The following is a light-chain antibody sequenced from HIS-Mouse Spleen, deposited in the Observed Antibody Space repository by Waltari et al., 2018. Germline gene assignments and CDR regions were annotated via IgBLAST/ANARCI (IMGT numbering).Light chain of an antibody. V-gene: IGLV3-10*01. CDR3: YSTDRSGNHRV. Sequence: SYELTQPPSVSVSPGQTARITCAGDALPKKYAYWYQQKSGQAPVLVIYEDSQRPSGIPERFAGSRSGTMATLTISGAQVEDEADYYCYSTDRSGNHRVFGGGTKLTVL. J-gene: IGLJ2*01. CDR2: EDS. CDR1: ALPKKY.